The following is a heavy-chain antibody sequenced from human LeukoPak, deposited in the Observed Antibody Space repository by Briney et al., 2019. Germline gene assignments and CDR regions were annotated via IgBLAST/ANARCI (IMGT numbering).Heavy chain of an antibody. D-gene: IGHD5-24*01. CDR3: ARRGMAGPLFHFDY. V-gene: IGHV3-7*03. J-gene: IGHJ4*02. CDR2: IKQDGSEK. Sequence: GGSLRLSCEASGFTFSSYWMSWVRQAPGQGLEWVANIKQDGSEKYYVDSVKGRFTISRDNAKNSLYLEMNSLRAEDTAVYYCARRGMAGPLFHFDYWGQGTLVTVSS. CDR1: GFTFSSYW.